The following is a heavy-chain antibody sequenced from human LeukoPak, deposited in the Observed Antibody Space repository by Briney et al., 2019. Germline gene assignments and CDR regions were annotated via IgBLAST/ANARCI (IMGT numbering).Heavy chain of an antibody. Sequence: PSETLSLTCTVSGGSISSYYWSWIRQPPGKGLEWIGYIYYSGSTNYNPSLKSRVTISVDTSKNQFSLKLSSVTAADTAVYYCARTDYYDSSGYYPFDSWGQGTLVTVSS. D-gene: IGHD3-22*01. J-gene: IGHJ4*02. CDR1: GGSISSYY. V-gene: IGHV4-59*08. CDR2: IYYSGST. CDR3: ARTDYYDSSGYYPFDS.